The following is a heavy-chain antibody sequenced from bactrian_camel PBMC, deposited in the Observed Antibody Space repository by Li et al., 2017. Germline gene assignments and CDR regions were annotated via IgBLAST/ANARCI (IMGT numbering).Heavy chain of an antibody. V-gene: IGHV3S53*01. Sequence: HVQLVESGGGSVQAGGSLRLSCTASKYSYSTYCMVWFRQTPGKEREAVAAIDSDGIASYADSVKGRFTIAQDNAKNTAHLQMNSLKPEDTAVYYCVSDFSPSSINTIGNWGQGTQVTVS. CDR2: IDSDGIA. J-gene: IGHJ6*01. CDR1: KYSYSTYC. CDR3: VSDFSPSSINTIGN. D-gene: IGHD2*01.